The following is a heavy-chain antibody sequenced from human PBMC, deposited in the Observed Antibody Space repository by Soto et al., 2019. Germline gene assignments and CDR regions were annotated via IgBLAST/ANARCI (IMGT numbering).Heavy chain of an antibody. Sequence: RSETLSLTCAGYGGSFSGYYWSWIRQPPGKGLEWIGEINHSGSTNYNPSLKRRVTISVDTSKNQFSLKLSSVTAADTAVYYCARGGGLRYFDCLWDYWGQGTLVTVSS. J-gene: IGHJ4*02. D-gene: IGHD3-9*01. CDR3: ARGGGLRYFDCLWDY. V-gene: IGHV4-34*01. CDR1: GGSFSGYY. CDR2: INHSGST.